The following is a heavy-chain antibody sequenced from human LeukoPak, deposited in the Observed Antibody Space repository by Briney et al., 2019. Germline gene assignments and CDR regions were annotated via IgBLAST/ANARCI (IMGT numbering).Heavy chain of an antibody. V-gene: IGHV3-21*01. Sequence: GGSLRLSYAASGFTFSSYSMNWVRQAPGKGLEWVSSISSSSSYIYYADSVKGRFTISRDNAKKSLYLQMNSLRAEDTAVYYCARGPLAAAGDYWGQGTLVTVSS. CDR2: ISSSSSYI. CDR1: GFTFSSYS. J-gene: IGHJ4*02. CDR3: ARGPLAAAGDY. D-gene: IGHD6-13*01.